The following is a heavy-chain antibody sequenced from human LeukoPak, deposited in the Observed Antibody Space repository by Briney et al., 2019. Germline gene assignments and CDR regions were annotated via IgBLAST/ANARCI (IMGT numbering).Heavy chain of an antibody. CDR1: GYTFTGYY. J-gene: IGHJ6*02. Sequence: ASVKVSCKASGYTFTGYYMHWVRQAPGQGLEWMGWINPNSGGTNYAQKFQCRVTMTRDTSISTAYMELSRLRSDDTAVYYCARAPGAVVVPAATTYYYYYGMDVWGQGTTVTVSS. CDR3: ARAPGAVVVPAATTYYYYYGMDV. V-gene: IGHV1-2*02. CDR2: INPNSGGT. D-gene: IGHD2-2*01.